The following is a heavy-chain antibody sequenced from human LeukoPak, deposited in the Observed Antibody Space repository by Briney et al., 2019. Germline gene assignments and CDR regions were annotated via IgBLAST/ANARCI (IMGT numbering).Heavy chain of an antibody. Sequence: GGSLRLSCAASGFTFSRYAMHWVRQAPGKGLEWVAVISYDGSNKYYADSVKGRFTISRDNAKNSLYLQMNSLRAEDTAVYYCAREPYYYDSSVFDYWGQGTLVTVSS. D-gene: IGHD3-22*01. CDR3: AREPYYYDSSVFDY. CDR2: ISYDGSNK. V-gene: IGHV3-30-3*01. CDR1: GFTFSRYA. J-gene: IGHJ4*02.